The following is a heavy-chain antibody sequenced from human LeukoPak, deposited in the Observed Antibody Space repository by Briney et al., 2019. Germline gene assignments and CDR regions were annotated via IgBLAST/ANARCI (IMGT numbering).Heavy chain of an antibody. V-gene: IGHV1-46*01. CDR3: ARGGVPAAPRYYYYYMDV. CDR2: INPNGGST. Sequence: GASVKVSCKASGYTFTTYYIHWVRQAPGQGLEWMGIINPNGGSTNCAQKLQGRVTMTTDTSTSTAYMELRSLRSDDTAVYYCARGGVPAAPRYYYYYMDVWGKGTTVTVSS. J-gene: IGHJ6*03. CDR1: GYTFTTYY. D-gene: IGHD2-2*01.